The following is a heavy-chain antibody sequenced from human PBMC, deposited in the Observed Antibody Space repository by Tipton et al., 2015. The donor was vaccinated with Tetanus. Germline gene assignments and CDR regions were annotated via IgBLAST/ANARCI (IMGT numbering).Heavy chain of an antibody. CDR2: ILNTGTT. CDR1: SGSFSGHY. CDR3: ARDQGEILIGRNYCGLDI. D-gene: IGHD3-10*01. J-gene: IGHJ6*02. V-gene: IGHV4-59*11. Sequence: TLSLTCNVSSGSFSGHYWSWVRQSPGKGLEFIGYILNTGTTNYNPTFRSRTTISLDRTKRQVSPTLTSMTTADTATYYCARDQGEILIGRNYCGLDIWGPGTTVTVSS.